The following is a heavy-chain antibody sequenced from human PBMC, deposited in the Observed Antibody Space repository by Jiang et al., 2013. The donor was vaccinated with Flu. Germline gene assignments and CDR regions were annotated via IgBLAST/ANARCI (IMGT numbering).Heavy chain of an antibody. J-gene: IGHJ1*01. D-gene: IGHD2-15*01. CDR2: IKSTVNNYAT. Sequence: QLVESGGGLVQPGGSLKLSCAASGFTFSDSAIHWVRQASGKGLEWVGRIKSTVNNYATTYTASVKGRFTISRDDSKNTAYLQMNSLKTEDTAVYFCTRGDVLAENWGQGTLVTVSS. CDR1: GFTFSDSA. V-gene: IGHV3-73*01. CDR3: TRGDVLAEN.